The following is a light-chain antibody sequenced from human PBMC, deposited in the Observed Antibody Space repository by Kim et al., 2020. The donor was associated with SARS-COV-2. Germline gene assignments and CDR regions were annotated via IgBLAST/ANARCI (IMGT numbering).Light chain of an antibody. J-gene: IGLJ3*02. Sequence: QSVLTQPPSASGPPGQRVTISCSGSNSNIGSHTVNWYQHFPGTAPKLLIYANSHRPSGVPDRFSGSKSDSSASLAISGLQSEDEADYYCAAWDASLNGWVFGGGTKVTVL. CDR1: NSNIGSHT. V-gene: IGLV1-44*01. CDR2: ANS. CDR3: AAWDASLNGWV.